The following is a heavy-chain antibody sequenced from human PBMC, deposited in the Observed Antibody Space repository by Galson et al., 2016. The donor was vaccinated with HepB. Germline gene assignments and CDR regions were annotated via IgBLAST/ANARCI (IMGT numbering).Heavy chain of an antibody. D-gene: IGHD2-8*02. CDR1: GYSFSSYG. CDR3: ARDFCTGVSCNHAVGH. Sequence: SVKVSCKASGYSFSSYGISWVRQAPGQGLEWMAWINTGTPGDTLYAQSLQGRLTLTTDPSTTTAYMNLRSLGSDDTAVYFCARDFCTGVSCNHAVGHWGQGTLVTVSS. V-gene: IGHV1-18*01. CDR2: INTGTPGDT. J-gene: IGHJ4*02.